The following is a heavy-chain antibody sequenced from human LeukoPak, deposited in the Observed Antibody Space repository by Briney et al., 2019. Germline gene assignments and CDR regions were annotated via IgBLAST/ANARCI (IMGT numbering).Heavy chain of an antibody. Sequence: GESLKISCKGSGFSFTRYWIGWVRQMPGKGLEWVGIIYPGDTETRYSPSFQGQVTISADKSTSTAYLQWNSLKASDTAMYYCARLLRGADYWGQGTLVTVSS. J-gene: IGHJ4*02. CDR2: IYPGDTET. CDR3: ARLLRGADY. CDR1: GFSFTRYW. D-gene: IGHD2-15*01. V-gene: IGHV5-51*01.